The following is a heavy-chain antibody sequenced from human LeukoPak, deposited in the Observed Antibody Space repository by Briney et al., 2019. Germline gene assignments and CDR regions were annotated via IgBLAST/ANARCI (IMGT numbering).Heavy chain of an antibody. CDR2: IYHSGST. J-gene: IGHJ4*02. CDR3: ARKIRGDYYDY. D-gene: IGHD3-10*01. CDR1: GYSISSGYY. V-gene: IGHV4-38-2*02. Sequence: PSETLSLTCTVSGYSISSGYYWGWIRQPPGKGLEWIGSIYHSGSTYYNPSLKSRVTISVDTSKNQFSLKLSSVTAADTAVYYCARKIRGDYYDYWGQGTLVTVSS.